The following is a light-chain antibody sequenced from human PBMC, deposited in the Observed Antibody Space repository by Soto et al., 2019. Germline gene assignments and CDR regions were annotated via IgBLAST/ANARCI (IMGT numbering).Light chain of an antibody. V-gene: IGKV3-20*01. J-gene: IGKJ2*01. CDR3: HHFGSSRHT. CDR1: LSVSSS. CDR2: SGY. Sequence: EIVLTQSPATLSLSPGERATLSCRASLSVSSSVAWYQHKPGQSPRLVVYSGYKRSPGIPARFSGSGSGTDFTLTISRLEPEDFAVYYCHHFGSSRHTFGQGTKVDIK.